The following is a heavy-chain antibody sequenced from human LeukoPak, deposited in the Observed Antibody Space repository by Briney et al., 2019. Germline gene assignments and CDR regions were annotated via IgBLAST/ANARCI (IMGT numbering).Heavy chain of an antibody. D-gene: IGHD3-3*01. CDR1: GGSISSGSCY. Sequence: SQTLSLTCTVSGGSISSGSCYWSWIRQPAGKGLEWIGRIYTSGSTNYNPSLKSRVTISVDTSKNQFSLKLSSVTAADTAVYYCARQYDFWSGYSLDYWGQGTLVTVSS. CDR3: ARQYDFWSGYSLDY. J-gene: IGHJ4*02. CDR2: IYTSGST. V-gene: IGHV4-61*02.